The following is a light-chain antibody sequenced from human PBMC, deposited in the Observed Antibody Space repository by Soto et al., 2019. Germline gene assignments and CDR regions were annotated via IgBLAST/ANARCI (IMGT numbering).Light chain of an antibody. V-gene: IGLV1-44*01. J-gene: IGLJ1*01. CDR3: AAWDDSLNGYV. CDR1: TPNIGSNI. CDR2: TDN. Sequence: QSVLTQPPSASATPGQRVTISCSGGTPNIGSNIVNWYQQLPGTAPKLLIYTDNQRPSGVPDRISGSKSGTSASLAISGLQSEDEADYYCAAWDDSLNGYVFGTGTKVTVL.